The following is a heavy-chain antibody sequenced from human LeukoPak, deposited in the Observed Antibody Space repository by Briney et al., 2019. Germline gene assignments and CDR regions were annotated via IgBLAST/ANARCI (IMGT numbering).Heavy chain of an antibody. Sequence: ASVKLSCTASGYTFTNYGINWVRQPPGQGQEWMGWISDYNGNTNYAQKLQGRVTMTTDTSTSTAYMELRSLRSDDAAVYYCPRSIITMALLWGQGTLVTVSS. D-gene: IGHD3-10*01. CDR3: PRSIITMALL. CDR1: GYTFTNYG. CDR2: ISDYNGNT. J-gene: IGHJ4*02. V-gene: IGHV1-18*01.